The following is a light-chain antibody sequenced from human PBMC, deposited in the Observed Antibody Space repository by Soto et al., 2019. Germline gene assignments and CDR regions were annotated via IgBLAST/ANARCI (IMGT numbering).Light chain of an antibody. Sequence: QAVVTQPPSVSGAPGQRVTISCTGSSSNIGAGYDVHWYQHLPGTAPKLLIFNNNNRPSGVPDRFSGSKSGTSASLAITGLLAEDEADYYCQSSDTSLSAVVFGGGTKLTVL. CDR3: QSSDTSLSAVV. CDR1: SSNIGAGYD. J-gene: IGLJ2*01. CDR2: NNN. V-gene: IGLV1-40*01.